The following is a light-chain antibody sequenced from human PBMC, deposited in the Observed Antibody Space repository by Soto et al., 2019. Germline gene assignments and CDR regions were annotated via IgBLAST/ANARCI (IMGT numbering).Light chain of an antibody. CDR3: MQALQTSFS. J-gene: IGKJ3*01. V-gene: IGKV2-28*01. CDR2: LGS. CDR1: QSLLHSNGYNY. Sequence: DIVMTQSPLSLPVTPGEPASISCRSSQSLLHSNGYNYLDWYLQKPGQSPQLLIYLGSNRASGVPDRFSGSGSGTDFTLKISRVEAEDGGVYYCMQALQTSFSFGPGTKVDIK.